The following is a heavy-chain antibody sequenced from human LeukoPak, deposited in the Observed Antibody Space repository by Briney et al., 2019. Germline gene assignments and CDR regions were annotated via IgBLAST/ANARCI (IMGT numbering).Heavy chain of an antibody. CDR1: GGSISSSSYY. CDR3: ARDQRGYGDYVAY. CDR2: IYYSGST. J-gene: IGHJ4*02. Sequence: SSETLSLTCTVSGGSISSSSYYWGWIRQPPGKGLEWIGSIYYSGSTYYNPSLKSRVTISVDTSKNQFSLKLSSVTAADTAVYYCARDQRGYGDYVAYWGQGTLVTVSS. D-gene: IGHD4-17*01. V-gene: IGHV4-39*07.